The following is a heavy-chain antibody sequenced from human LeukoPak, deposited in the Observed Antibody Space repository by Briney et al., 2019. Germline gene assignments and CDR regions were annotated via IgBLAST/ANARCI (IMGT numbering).Heavy chain of an antibody. J-gene: IGHJ4*02. CDR1: GFTFSSYS. Sequence: GGSLRLSCAASGFTFSSYSMNWVRQAPGKGLEWVSSISSSSSYIYYADSVKGRFTISRDNAKNSLYLQMNSLRADDTAVYYCARGTTVTTSNLFDYWGQGTLVTVSS. CDR3: ARGTTVTTSNLFDY. CDR2: ISSSSSYI. V-gene: IGHV3-21*01. D-gene: IGHD4-17*01.